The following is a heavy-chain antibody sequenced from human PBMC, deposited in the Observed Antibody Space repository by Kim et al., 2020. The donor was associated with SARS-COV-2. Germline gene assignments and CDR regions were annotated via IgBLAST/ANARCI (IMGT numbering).Heavy chain of an antibody. Sequence: SETLSLTCTVSGGSISSYYWSWIRQPPGKGLEWIGYIYYSGSTNYNPSLKSRVTISVDTSKNQFSLKLSSVTTADTAVYYCARVEMATMSADYWGQGTLVTVSS. V-gene: IGHV4-59*01. CDR1: GGSISSYY. D-gene: IGHD5-12*01. J-gene: IGHJ4*02. CDR2: IYYSGST. CDR3: ARVEMATMSADY.